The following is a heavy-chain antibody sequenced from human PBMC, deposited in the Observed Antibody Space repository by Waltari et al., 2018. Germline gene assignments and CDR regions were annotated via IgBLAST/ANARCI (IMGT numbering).Heavy chain of an antibody. Sequence: QVQLVQSGAEVKKPGSSVKVSCKASGGTFNNYAISWVRQAPGQGLEWMGRIIPIFGTANYAQKFQGRVTITADKYTSTAYMELSSLKSEDTAVYYCARSPRTRREYYDYMDVWGKGTTVTISS. J-gene: IGHJ6*03. D-gene: IGHD2-8*01. CDR3: ARSPRTRREYYDYMDV. CDR1: GGTFNNYA. CDR2: IIPIFGTA. V-gene: IGHV1-69*13.